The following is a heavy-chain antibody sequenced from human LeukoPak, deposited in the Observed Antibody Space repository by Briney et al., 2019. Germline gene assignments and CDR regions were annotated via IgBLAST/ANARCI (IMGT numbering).Heavy chain of an antibody. Sequence: PGGSLRLSCAASGFTFSSYAMHWVRQAPGKGLEWVAVISYDGSNKYYADSVKGRFTISRDNSKNTLYLQMNSLRAEDTAVYYCARDVSYDNYYYYYMDVWGKGTTVTVSS. D-gene: IGHD5-18*01. J-gene: IGHJ6*03. V-gene: IGHV3-30*04. CDR2: ISYDGSNK. CDR3: ARDVSYDNYYYYYMDV. CDR1: GFTFSSYA.